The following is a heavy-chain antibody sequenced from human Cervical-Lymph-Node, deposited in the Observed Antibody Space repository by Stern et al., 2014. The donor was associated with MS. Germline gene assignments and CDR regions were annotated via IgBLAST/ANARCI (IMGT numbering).Heavy chain of an antibody. D-gene: IGHD4-17*01. V-gene: IGHV2-5*02. CDR3: THSLHGDYYDAFDT. CDR2: IYWDDEK. J-gene: IGHJ3*02. CDR1: GFALRNSGVS. Sequence: ESGPTLVKATQPLTLTCTFSGFALRNSGVSVAWIRQPPGKALEWLGVIYWDDEKRYSPSLKSRLSITKDASESQVVLTMTNMDPVDTATYYCTHSLHGDYYDAFDTWGQGTMVTVSS.